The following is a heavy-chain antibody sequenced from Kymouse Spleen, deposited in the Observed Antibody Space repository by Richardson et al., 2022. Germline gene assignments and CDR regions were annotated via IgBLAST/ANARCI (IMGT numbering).Heavy chain of an antibody. V-gene: IGHV4-34*01. CDR2: INHSGST. J-gene: IGHJ4*02. D-gene: IGHD4-23*01. CDR1: GGSFSGYY. CDR3: ASLYGGPFDY. Sequence: QVQLQQWGAGLLKPSETLSLTCAVYGGSFSGYYWSWIRQPPGKGLEWIGEINHSGSTNYNPSLKSRVTISVDTSKNQFSLKLSSVTAADTAVYYCASLYGGPFDYWGQGTLVTVSS.